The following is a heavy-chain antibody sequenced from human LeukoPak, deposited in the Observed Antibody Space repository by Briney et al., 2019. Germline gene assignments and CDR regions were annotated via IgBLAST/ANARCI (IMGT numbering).Heavy chain of an antibody. D-gene: IGHD1-26*01. V-gene: IGHV3-11*04. CDR3: AREGGSYAFDY. CDR2: ISSSGSTV. CDR1: GFTFSDYY. J-gene: IGHJ4*02. Sequence: GGSLRLSCAASGFTFSDYYMSWIRQAPGKGLEWVSYISSSGSTVYYADSVKGRFTISRDNAKNSLYLQMNSLTAGDTAVYYCAREGGSYAFDYWGQGTLVTVSS.